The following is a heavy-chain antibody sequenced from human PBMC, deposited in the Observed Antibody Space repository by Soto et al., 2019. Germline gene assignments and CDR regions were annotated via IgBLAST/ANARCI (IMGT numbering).Heavy chain of an antibody. D-gene: IGHD6-19*01. Sequence: GGSLRLSCAASGFTFSSYAMSWVRQAPGKGLEWVSAISGSGGSTYYADSVKGRFTISRDNSKNTLYLQMNSLRAEDTAVYYCAKDMIAVAGINWFDPWRQGTLVTVSS. CDR2: ISGSGGST. J-gene: IGHJ5*02. CDR3: AKDMIAVAGINWFDP. CDR1: GFTFSSYA. V-gene: IGHV3-23*01.